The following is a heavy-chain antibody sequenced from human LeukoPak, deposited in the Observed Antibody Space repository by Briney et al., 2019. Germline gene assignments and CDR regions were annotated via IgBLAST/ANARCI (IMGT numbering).Heavy chain of an antibody. CDR1: GFTFNSYS. J-gene: IGHJ3*01. CDR3: ARDLDASSGYYFHDAFDV. CDR2: ISTGRTI. D-gene: IGHD3-22*01. Sequence: GGSLRLSCVASGFTFNSYSMNWVRQAPGKGLEWVSYISTGRTIYYAASVKGRFTISRDNAKNSLYLQMNSLRVEDTALYYCARDLDASSGYYFHDAFDVWGQGTMVTVSS. V-gene: IGHV3-48*01.